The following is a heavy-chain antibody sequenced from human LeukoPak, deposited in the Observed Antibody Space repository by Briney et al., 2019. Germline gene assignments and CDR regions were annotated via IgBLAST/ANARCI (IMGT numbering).Heavy chain of an antibody. Sequence: SETLSLTCTVSGGSISSHYWSWIRQPPGKGLEWIGYIYYSGSTNYNPSLKSRVTISVDTSKNQFSLKLSSVTAADTAAYYCARGRAESEYDFWSGYYRPYYYYYMDVWGKGTTVTVS. D-gene: IGHD3-3*01. CDR2: IYYSGST. V-gene: IGHV4-59*11. J-gene: IGHJ6*03. CDR1: GGSISSHY. CDR3: ARGRAESEYDFWSGYYRPYYYYYMDV.